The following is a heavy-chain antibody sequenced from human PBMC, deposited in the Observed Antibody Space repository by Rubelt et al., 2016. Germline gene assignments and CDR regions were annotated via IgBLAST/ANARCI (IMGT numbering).Heavy chain of an antibody. Sequence: QVQLQQWGAGLLKPSETLSLTCAVYGGSFCGYYWSWIRQPPGKGLEWIGEINHSGSTNYNPSLKSRVTISVDTSKNQFSLKLSSVTAADTAVYYCATRLVVPASYAFDIWGQGTMVTVSS. J-gene: IGHJ3*02. CDR2: INHSGST. D-gene: IGHD2-2*01. CDR3: ATRLVVPASYAFDI. V-gene: IGHV4-34*01. CDR1: GGSFCGYY.